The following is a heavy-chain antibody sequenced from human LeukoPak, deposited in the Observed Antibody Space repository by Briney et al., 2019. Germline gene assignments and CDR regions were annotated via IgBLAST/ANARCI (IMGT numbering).Heavy chain of an antibody. Sequence: ASVKVSCKASGYTFTSYGISWVRQAPGLGLEWMGWISAYNGNTNYAQKLQGRVTMTTDTSTSTAYMELRSLRSDDTAVYYCARGRWNLGINLFDPWGQGTLVTVSS. V-gene: IGHV1-18*01. J-gene: IGHJ5*02. D-gene: IGHD1-1*01. CDR1: GYTFTSYG. CDR3: ARGRWNLGINLFDP. CDR2: ISAYNGNT.